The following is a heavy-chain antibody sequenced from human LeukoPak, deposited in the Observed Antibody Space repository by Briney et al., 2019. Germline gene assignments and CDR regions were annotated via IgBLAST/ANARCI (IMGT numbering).Heavy chain of an antibody. CDR3: AKDLRDYYDSSGYLSGAFDI. J-gene: IGHJ3*02. D-gene: IGHD3-22*01. Sequence: GGSLRLSCAASGFTFDDYATHWVRHAPGKGLEWVSLISGDGGSTYYADSVKGRFTISRDNSKNSLYLQMNSLRTEDTALYYCAKDLRDYYDSSGYLSGAFDIWGQGTMVTVSS. CDR1: GFTFDDYA. CDR2: ISGDGGST. V-gene: IGHV3-43*02.